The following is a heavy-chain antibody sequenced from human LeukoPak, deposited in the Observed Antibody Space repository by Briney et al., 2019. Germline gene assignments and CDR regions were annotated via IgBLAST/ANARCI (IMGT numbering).Heavy chain of an antibody. J-gene: IGHJ4*02. D-gene: IGHD6-6*01. Sequence: GGSLRLSCSASGFTFNRFYLHWVRQAAGKGVEFVSHVSSNGATTYYADSVKGRFTISIDNSKTTLYLQMSSLRADDTAVYYCVKDRSIAAPNNDFFDSWGQGALVTVSS. CDR3: VKDRSIAAPNNDFFDS. CDR1: GFTFNRFY. V-gene: IGHV3-64D*06. CDR2: VSSNGATT.